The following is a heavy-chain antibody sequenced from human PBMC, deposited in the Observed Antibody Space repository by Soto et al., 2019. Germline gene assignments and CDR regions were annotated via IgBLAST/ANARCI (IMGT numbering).Heavy chain of an antibody. D-gene: IGHD3-3*01. J-gene: IGHJ5*02. Sequence: SETLSLTCIVSGGSTRSNVYYWGWVRQAPGKGLEWIGSMSYTTTAYYNPSLRSRVLISVDTSKNQSSLRLSSVTAADTAVYYCVRHGRDGVTSSGVAAYTFVTWGEGSQVTVSS. CDR2: MSYTTTA. CDR3: VRHGRDGVTSSGVAAYTFVT. CDR1: GGSTRSNVYY. V-gene: IGHV4-39*01.